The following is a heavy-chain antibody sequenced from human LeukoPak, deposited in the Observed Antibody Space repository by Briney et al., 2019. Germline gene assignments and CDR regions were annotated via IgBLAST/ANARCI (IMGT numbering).Heavy chain of an antibody. CDR3: ARDGAYCSGGSCYAILSSYYYYGMDV. J-gene: IGHJ6*02. Sequence: GGSPRLSCAASGFTFSSYGMHWVRQAPGKGLEWVAVIWYDGSNKYYADSVKGRFTISRDNSKNTLYLQMNSLRAEDTAVYYCARDGAYCSGGSCYAILSSYYYYGMDVWGQGTTVTVSS. D-gene: IGHD2-15*01. V-gene: IGHV3-33*01. CDR2: IWYDGSNK. CDR1: GFTFSSYG.